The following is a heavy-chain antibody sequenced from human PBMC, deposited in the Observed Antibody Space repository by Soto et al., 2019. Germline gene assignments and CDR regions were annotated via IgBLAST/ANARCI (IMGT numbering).Heavy chain of an antibody. CDR2: TSGTGYNT. CDR3: AKAGFSSSWSPTYFDY. CDR1: GFTFTSYA. V-gene: IGHV3-23*01. Sequence: GGSLRLSCAASGFTFTSYAMNWVRLAPGKGLEWVSATSGTGYNTYYADSVKGRFTISRDNTKNTLYLQMNSLRAEDTAVYYCAKAGFSSSWSPTYFDYWGQGTLVTVSS. D-gene: IGHD6-13*01. J-gene: IGHJ4*02.